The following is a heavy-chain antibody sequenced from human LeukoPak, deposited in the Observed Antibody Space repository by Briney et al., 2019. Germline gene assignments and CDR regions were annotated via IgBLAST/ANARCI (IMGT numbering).Heavy chain of an antibody. V-gene: IGHV1-8*01. CDR1: GYTFTSYD. CDR3: ARGRGREYGSGSYNYYYYMDV. D-gene: IGHD3-10*01. Sequence: ASVKVSCKASGYTFTSYDINWVRQATGQGLEWMGWMNPNSGNTGYAQKFQGRVTMTRNTSISTAYMELSSLRSEDTAVYYCARGRGREYGSGSYNYYYYMDVWGKGTTVTISS. CDR2: MNPNSGNT. J-gene: IGHJ6*03.